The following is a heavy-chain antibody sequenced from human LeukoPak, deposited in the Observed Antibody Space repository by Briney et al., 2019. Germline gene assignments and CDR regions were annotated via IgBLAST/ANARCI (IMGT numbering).Heavy chain of an antibody. D-gene: IGHD5-18*01. CDR2: GTHDGVT. CDR3: ARQLWLQPRFDY. Sequence: SETLSLTCAVHGGSLSGNYWSWIRQPPGKGLQWIGQGTHDGVTTYNPSLKSRVTISVDTSKNQFSLKLSSVTAADTAVYYCARQLWLQPRFDYWGQGTLVTVSS. CDR1: GGSLSGNY. J-gene: IGHJ4*02. V-gene: IGHV4-34*01.